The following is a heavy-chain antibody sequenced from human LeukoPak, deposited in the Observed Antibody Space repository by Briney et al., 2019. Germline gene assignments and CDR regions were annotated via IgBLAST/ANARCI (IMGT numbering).Heavy chain of an antibody. CDR2: FSGSGGST. J-gene: IGHJ3*02. D-gene: IGHD2-21*02. CDR1: GFTFSSYA. V-gene: IGHV3-23*01. CDR3: AKDGDYCGGDCYFGTFDI. Sequence: PGGSLRLSCAASGFTFSSYAMSWVRQAPGKGLEWVSTFSGSGGSTYYADSVKGRLTISRENSKNTLYLQMSSLRAEDTAVYYCAKDGDYCGGDCYFGTFDIWGQGTMVTVSS.